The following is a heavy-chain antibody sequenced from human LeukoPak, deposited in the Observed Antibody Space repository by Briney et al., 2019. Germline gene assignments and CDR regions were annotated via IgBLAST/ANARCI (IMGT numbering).Heavy chain of an antibody. CDR3: ASLQLGYCSSTSCRLFDY. V-gene: IGHV4-39*07. J-gene: IGHJ4*02. Sequence: SETLSLTCTVSGGSISSSSYYWGWIRQPPGKGLEWIGSIYYSGSTYYNPSLKSRVTISVDTSKNQFSRKLSSVTAADTAVYYCASLQLGYCSSTSCRLFDYWGQGTLVTVSS. D-gene: IGHD2-2*01. CDR1: GGSISSSSYY. CDR2: IYYSGST.